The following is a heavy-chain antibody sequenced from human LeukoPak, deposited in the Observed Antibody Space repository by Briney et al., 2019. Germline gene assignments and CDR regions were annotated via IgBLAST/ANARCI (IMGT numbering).Heavy chain of an antibody. Sequence: PGGSLRLSCAASGFTFSSYAMHWVRQAPGKGLEWVAVISYDGSNKYYADSVKGRFTISRDNSKNTLYLQMNSLRAEDTAVYYCARVLATVKAFDYWGQGTLVTVSP. CDR1: GFTFSSYA. CDR3: ARVLATVKAFDY. V-gene: IGHV3-30*04. J-gene: IGHJ4*02. CDR2: ISYDGSNK. D-gene: IGHD4-11*01.